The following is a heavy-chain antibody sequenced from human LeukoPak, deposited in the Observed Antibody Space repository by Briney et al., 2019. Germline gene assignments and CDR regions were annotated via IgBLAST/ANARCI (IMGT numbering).Heavy chain of an antibody. Sequence: GGSLRLSCAASGFTFSNYAMSWVRQAPGKGLEWVSSIGSGGTTHYADSVKGRFTISRDNSKNTLFLQMDSLRAEDTAVYYCAKYFYDSSTYSFDYWGQGTLVTVSS. CDR3: AKYFYDSSTYSFDY. J-gene: IGHJ4*02. V-gene: IGHV3-23*01. CDR1: GFTFSNYA. CDR2: IGSGGTT. D-gene: IGHD3-22*01.